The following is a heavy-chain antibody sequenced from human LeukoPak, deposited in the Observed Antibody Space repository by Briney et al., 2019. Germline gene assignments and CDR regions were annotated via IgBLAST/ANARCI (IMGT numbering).Heavy chain of an antibody. D-gene: IGHD3-9*01. CDR1: GFTFSNYA. V-gene: IGHV3-23*01. Sequence: GGSLRLSCAASGFTFSNYAVSWVRQAPGKGLEGVSGISGSSGTTYYTDSVQGRFTISRDNSKDTLYLQMNSLRDDDTAIYYCAKSWSCVQYNDWLCYFDYWGQGTLVTVSS. CDR2: ISGSSGTT. CDR3: AKSWSCVQYNDWLCYFDY. J-gene: IGHJ4*02.